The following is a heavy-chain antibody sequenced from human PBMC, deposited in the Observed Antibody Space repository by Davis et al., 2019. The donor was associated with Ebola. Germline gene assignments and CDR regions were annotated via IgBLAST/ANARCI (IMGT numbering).Heavy chain of an antibody. CDR2: INNSGGST. CDR1: GFKFTIYA. J-gene: IGHJ4*02. CDR3: AKVWGWLQSSAFDY. Sequence: GESLKISCAASGFKFTIYAMTWVRQAPGKGLEWVSIINNSGGSTYYADSVKGRFTISRDNSKNTLYLQMNSLRAEDTAVYYCAKVWGWLQSSAFDYWGQGTLVTVSS. V-gene: IGHV3-23*01. D-gene: IGHD5-24*01.